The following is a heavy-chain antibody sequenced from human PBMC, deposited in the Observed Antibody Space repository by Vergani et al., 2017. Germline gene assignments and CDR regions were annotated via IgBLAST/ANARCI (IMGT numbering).Heavy chain of an antibody. CDR2: IIPVLGKT. Sequence: QVQLVQSGAEVKKPGSSVKVSCKASGATFRSNTISWVRQVPGQGLEWMGRIIPVLGKTKYAQDFQGRLTISADTSTSTAYMELSSLRSEDTAVYYCARVLYGSGYLNWFDPWGQGTLVTVSS. V-gene: IGHV1-69*08. J-gene: IGHJ5*02. CDR3: ARVLYGSGYLNWFDP. CDR1: GATFRSNT. D-gene: IGHD3-10*01.